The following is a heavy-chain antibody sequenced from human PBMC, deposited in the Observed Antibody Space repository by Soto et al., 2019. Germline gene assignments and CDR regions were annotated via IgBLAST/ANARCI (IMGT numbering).Heavy chain of an antibody. Sequence: QVQLVESGGGVVQPGSSLRLSCAASGFTFSSCGMHWVRQAPGKGLEWVAVIWYDGSLKYYADSVKGRFSISRDNSKNTLYLQMSSLRAEDTAVYYCARVGAAGTGYYYSPMDAWGQGTMVTVSS. D-gene: IGHD6-13*01. CDR3: ARVGAAGTGYYYSPMDA. J-gene: IGHJ6*02. CDR2: IWYDGSLK. CDR1: GFTFSSCG. V-gene: IGHV3-33*01.